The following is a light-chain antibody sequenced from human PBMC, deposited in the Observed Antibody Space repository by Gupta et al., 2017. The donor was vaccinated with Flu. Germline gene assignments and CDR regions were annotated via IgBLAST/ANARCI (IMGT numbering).Light chain of an antibody. Sequence: DIQMTQSPSSLSASVGDRVTITCRTSQSISNYLNWYQQKPGKAPRLLIYAASRLQSGVPSRFSGSGSGTDFTLTISSLQVEDFATYFCQQSDSTPITFGGGTKVEIK. V-gene: IGKV1-39*01. CDR3: QQSDSTPIT. J-gene: IGKJ4*01. CDR2: AAS. CDR1: QSISNY.